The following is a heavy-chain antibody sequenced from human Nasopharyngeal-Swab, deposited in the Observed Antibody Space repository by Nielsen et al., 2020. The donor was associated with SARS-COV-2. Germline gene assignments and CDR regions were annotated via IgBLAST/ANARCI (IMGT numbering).Heavy chain of an antibody. V-gene: IGHV3-21*01. D-gene: IGHD3-22*01. CDR3: LRGDRRDY. J-gene: IGHJ4*02. CDR1: GFSFSTYT. CDR2: ISSDSGAK. Sequence: GSLKISCAASGFSFSTYTMNWVRQAPGKGLEWLSSISSDSGAKYHADSVKGRFTISRDNAKNSLYLEMNSLRAEDTAVYYCLRGDRRDYWGPGTLVSVSS.